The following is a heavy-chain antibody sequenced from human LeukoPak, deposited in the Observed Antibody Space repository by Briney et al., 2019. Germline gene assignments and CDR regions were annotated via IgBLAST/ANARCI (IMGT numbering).Heavy chain of an antibody. CDR3: ARDSGYYYDSSGADY. D-gene: IGHD3-22*01. CDR1: GFTFSSYS. V-gene: IGHV3-21*01. J-gene: IGHJ4*02. Sequence: GGSLRLSCAASGFTFSSYSMNWVRQAPGKGLEWVSSISSSSSYIYYADSVKGRFTISRDNAKNSLYLQMNSLRAEDTAVYYCARDSGYYYDSSGADYWGQGTLVTVSS. CDR2: ISSSSSYI.